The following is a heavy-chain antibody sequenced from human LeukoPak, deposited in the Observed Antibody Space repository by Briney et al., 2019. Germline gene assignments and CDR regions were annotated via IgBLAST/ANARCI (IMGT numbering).Heavy chain of an antibody. CDR1: GFTFSSYA. CDR2: LYAGGES. J-gene: IGHJ4*02. Sequence: SGGSLRLSCAASGFTFSSYAMHWVRQAPGKGLEWVSVLYAGGESYYADSVLGRFTISRDNSNNTVFLEMNSLTADDTAVYFCARDSAGNQYSSGNFDLWGQGTLVTVSS. V-gene: IGHV3-53*01. CDR3: ARDSAGNQYSSGNFDL. D-gene: IGHD3-10*01.